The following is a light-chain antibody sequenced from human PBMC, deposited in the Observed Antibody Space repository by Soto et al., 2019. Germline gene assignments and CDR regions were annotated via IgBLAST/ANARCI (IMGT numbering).Light chain of an antibody. CDR1: QSVSNHY. Sequence: DIALTQSAGSLCLSPGERGSLXCRASQSVSNHYLAWYQPKRGQAPRLLXXGASSXATXXPXRXSGSXSXTXXTXXISTLEPEDFAVYSCQQYGISPSWTVGQGTKVNIK. V-gene: IGKV3-20*01. J-gene: IGKJ1*01. CDR3: QQYGISPSWT. CDR2: GAS.